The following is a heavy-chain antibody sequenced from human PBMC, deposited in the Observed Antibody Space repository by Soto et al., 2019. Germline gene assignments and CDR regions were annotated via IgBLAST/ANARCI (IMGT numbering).Heavy chain of an antibody. CDR3: ARGERPIAVAGVFDY. CDR2: IIPIFGTA. CDR1: GGTFSSYA. J-gene: IGHJ4*02. Sequence: SVKVSCKASGGTFSSYAISWVRQAPGQGLEWMGGIIPIFGTANYAQKFQGRVTITADKSTSTAYMELSSLRSEDTAVYYCARGERPIAVAGVFDYWGQGTLVTVSS. V-gene: IGHV1-69*06. D-gene: IGHD6-19*01.